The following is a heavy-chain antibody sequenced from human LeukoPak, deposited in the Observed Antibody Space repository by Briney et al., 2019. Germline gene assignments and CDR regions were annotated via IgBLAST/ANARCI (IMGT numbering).Heavy chain of an antibody. Sequence: GGSLRLSCAASGFTFSGSAMHWVRQASGKGLEWVGRIRSKANNYATAYAASVKGRFTISRDDSKNTAYLQMNSLKTEDTAVYYCARRAGAYSHPYDYWGQGTLVTVSS. CDR2: IRSKANNYAT. J-gene: IGHJ4*02. V-gene: IGHV3-73*01. CDR1: GFTFSGSA. CDR3: ARRAGAYSHPYDY. D-gene: IGHD4/OR15-4a*01.